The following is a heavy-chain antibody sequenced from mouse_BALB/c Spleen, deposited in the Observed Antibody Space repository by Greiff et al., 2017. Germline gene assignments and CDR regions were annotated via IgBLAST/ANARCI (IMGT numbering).Heavy chain of an antibody. D-gene: IGHD4-1*01. Sequence: DVMLVESGGDLVKPGGSLKLSCAASGFTFSSYGMSWVRQTPDKRLEWVATISSGGSYTYYPDSVKGRFTISRDNAKNTLYLQMSSLKSEDTAMYYCARHRTGKAFAYWGQGTLVTVSA. V-gene: IGHV5-6*02. J-gene: IGHJ3*01. CDR3: ARHRTGKAFAY. CDR2: ISSGGSYT. CDR1: GFTFSSYG.